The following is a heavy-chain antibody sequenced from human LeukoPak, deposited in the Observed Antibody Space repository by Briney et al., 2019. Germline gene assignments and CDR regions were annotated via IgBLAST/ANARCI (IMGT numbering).Heavy chain of an antibody. CDR3: AKRQTTVLTPANYFDY. Sequence: GSLRLSCAASGFTFSSYTMNWVRPAPGKGLEWVSTIVATDDRTFYADSVKGRFTISRDNSKNTLHLQMNSLRGDDTAVYYCAKRQTTVLTPANYFDYWGRGTLVTVSS. V-gene: IGHV3-23*01. CDR1: GFTFSSYT. J-gene: IGHJ4*02. D-gene: IGHD4-23*01. CDR2: IVATDDRT.